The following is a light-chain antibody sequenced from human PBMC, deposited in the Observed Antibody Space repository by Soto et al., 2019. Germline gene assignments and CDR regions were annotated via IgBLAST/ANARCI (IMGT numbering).Light chain of an antibody. J-gene: IGKJ4*01. CDR1: QRVSCN. V-gene: IGKV3-15*01. CDR2: GAP. CDR3: QQYNNWPLT. Sequence: EIVMTQSPATLSVSPGERATLSCRASQRVSCNLYWYQQKPCQAPSPHIYGAPTRATGIPARFSGSGSGTEFTLTISSLQSEEFAVYYCQQYNNWPLTFGGGTKVEIK.